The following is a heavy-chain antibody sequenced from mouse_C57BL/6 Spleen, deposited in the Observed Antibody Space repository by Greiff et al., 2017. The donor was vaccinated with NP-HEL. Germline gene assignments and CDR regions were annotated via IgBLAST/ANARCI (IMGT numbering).Heavy chain of an antibody. J-gene: IGHJ1*03. D-gene: IGHD2-3*01. CDR2: INYDGSST. CDR3: ARDKVDGYYDGWYFDV. CDR1: GFTFSDYY. V-gene: IGHV5-16*01. Sequence: EVKLMESEGGLVQPGSSMKLSCTASGFTFSDYYMAWVRQVPEKGLEWVANINYDGSSTYYLDSLKSRFIISRDNAKNILYLQMSSLKSEDTATYYCARDKVDGYYDGWYFDVWGTGTTVTVSS.